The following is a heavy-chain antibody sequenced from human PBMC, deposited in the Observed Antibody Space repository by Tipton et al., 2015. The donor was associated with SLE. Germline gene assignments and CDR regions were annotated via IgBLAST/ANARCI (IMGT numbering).Heavy chain of an antibody. J-gene: IGHJ2*01. Sequence: TLSPTCAVYGGSFSGYYWSWIRQPPGKGLEWIGEINHSGSTNYNPSLKSRVTISVDTSKNQFSLKLSSVTAADTAVYYCAREVGTSSGWYFSYWYFDLWGRGTLVTVSS. V-gene: IGHV4-34*01. CDR2: INHSGST. CDR1: GGSFSGYY. D-gene: IGHD6-19*01. CDR3: AREVGTSSGWYFSYWYFDL.